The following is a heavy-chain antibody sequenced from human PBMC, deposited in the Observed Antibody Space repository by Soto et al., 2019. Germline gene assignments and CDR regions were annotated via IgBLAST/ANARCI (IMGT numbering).Heavy chain of an antibody. D-gene: IGHD1-26*01. CDR1: GGSISSYF. Sequence: SETLSLTCSVSGGSISSYFWSWIRQPPGKGLEWIGSVYYSGTTTYNPSLESRVTISGGPSKNHLPLHLTSVTAADTAIYYCAREIGARAHRPFFDLWGQGTLVTVSS. CDR3: AREIGARAHRPFFDL. J-gene: IGHJ4*02. V-gene: IGHV4-59*12. CDR2: VYYSGTT.